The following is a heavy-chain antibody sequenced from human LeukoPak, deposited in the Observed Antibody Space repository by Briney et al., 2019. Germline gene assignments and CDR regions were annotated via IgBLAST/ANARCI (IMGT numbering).Heavy chain of an antibody. Sequence: GGSLRLSCAASGFTFSDYGMHWVRQAPGQGLEWVTIISCEGSYKYYGDSVKGRFTISRDSSKNTLYLQMNSRRPHDTAVYYGAKGVSSSIHYWGQETLVTVSS. D-gene: IGHD6-6*01. CDR3: AKGVSSSIHY. V-gene: IGHV3-30*18. CDR1: GFTFSDYG. J-gene: IGHJ4*02. CDR2: ISCEGSYK.